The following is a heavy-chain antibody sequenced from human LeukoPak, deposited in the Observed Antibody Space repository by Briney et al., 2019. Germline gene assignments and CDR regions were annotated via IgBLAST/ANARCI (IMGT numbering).Heavy chain of an antibody. CDR1: GFTFSSYG. V-gene: IGHV3-30*02. J-gene: IGHJ4*02. D-gene: IGHD6-19*01. CDR2: IRYDGSNK. CDR3: AKDRPTGGAVAGKIDY. Sequence: PGGSLRLSCAASGFTFSSYGMHWVRQAPGKGLEWVAFIRYDGSNKYYADSVKGRFTISRDNSKNTLYLQMNSLRAEDTAVYYCAKDRPTGGAVAGKIDYWGLGTLVTVSS.